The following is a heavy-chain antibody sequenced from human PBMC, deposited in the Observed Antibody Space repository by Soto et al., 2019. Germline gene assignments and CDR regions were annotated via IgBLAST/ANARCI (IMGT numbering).Heavy chain of an antibody. CDR3: AREKRWLQFYADY. CDR2: ISYDGSNK. Sequence: QVQLVESGGGVVQPGRSLRLSCAASGFTFSSYAMHWVRQAPGKGLEWVAVISYDGSNKYYADSVKGRFTISRDNSKNTLYLQMNSLRAEDTAVYYCAREKRWLQFYADYWGQGTLVTVSS. J-gene: IGHJ4*02. V-gene: IGHV3-30-3*01. D-gene: IGHD5-12*01. CDR1: GFTFSSYA.